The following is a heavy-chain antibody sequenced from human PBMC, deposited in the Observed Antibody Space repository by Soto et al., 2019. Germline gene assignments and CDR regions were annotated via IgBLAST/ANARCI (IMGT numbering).Heavy chain of an antibody. Sequence: QVQLVESGGGVVQPGRSLRLSCAASGFTFSSYGMHWVRQAPGKGLEWVAGISYDGSTKYYADSVKGRFTISRDNSKNTLYLQMNSLRAEDTAVYYCAKGGRDSSGWYADYWGQGTLVTVSS. CDR3: AKGGRDSSGWYADY. D-gene: IGHD6-19*01. CDR2: ISYDGSTK. J-gene: IGHJ4*02. CDR1: GFTFSSYG. V-gene: IGHV3-30*18.